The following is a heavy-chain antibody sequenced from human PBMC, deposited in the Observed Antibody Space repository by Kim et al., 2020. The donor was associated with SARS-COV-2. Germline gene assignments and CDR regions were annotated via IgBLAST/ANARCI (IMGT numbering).Heavy chain of an antibody. CDR2: INTNTGNP. D-gene: IGHD3-10*01. J-gene: IGHJ6*02. CDR1: GYTFTSYA. CDR3: ARIRVNVPTYYYGSGIFLDGTYGMDV. V-gene: IGHV7-4-1*02. Sequence: ASVKVSCKASGYTFTSYAMNWVRQAPGQGLEWMGWINTNTGNPTYAQGFTGRFVFSLDTSVSTAYLQISSLKAEDTAVYYCARIRVNVPTYYYGSGIFLDGTYGMDVWGQGTTVTVSS.